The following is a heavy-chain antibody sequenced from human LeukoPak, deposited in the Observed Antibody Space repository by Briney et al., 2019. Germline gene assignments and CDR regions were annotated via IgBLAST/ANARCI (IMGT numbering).Heavy chain of an antibody. CDR1: GYTFTGYY. J-gene: IGHJ4*02. Sequence: ASVKVSCKASGYTFTGYYMHWVRQAPGQGLEWMGWINPNSGGTNYAQKFQGRVTMTRDTPISTAYMELTRLRSDDTAAYYCASGVTYGNSFDYWGQGTLVTVSS. CDR3: ASGVTYGNSFDY. V-gene: IGHV1-2*02. CDR2: INPNSGGT. D-gene: IGHD5-24*01.